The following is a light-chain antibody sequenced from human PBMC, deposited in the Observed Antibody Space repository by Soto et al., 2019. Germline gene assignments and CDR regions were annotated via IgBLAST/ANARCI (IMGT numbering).Light chain of an antibody. V-gene: IGLV1-51*02. CDR1: SSNIGNNY. Sequence: QSVLTQPPSVSAAPGQKVPISCSGSSSNIGNNYVSWYQQLPGTAPKLLIYENNKRPSGIPDRFSGSKSGTSATLGITGLQTGDEADYYCGTWDSSLSAYVFGTGTKVTV. J-gene: IGLJ1*01. CDR3: GTWDSSLSAYV. CDR2: ENN.